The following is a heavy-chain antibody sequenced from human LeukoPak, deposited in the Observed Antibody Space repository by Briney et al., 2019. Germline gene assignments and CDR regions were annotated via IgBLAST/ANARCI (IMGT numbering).Heavy chain of an antibody. CDR2: IKHDGSEK. D-gene: IGHD2-8*01. V-gene: IGHV3-7*01. CDR1: GFTFSSYW. Sequence: GGSLRLTCAASGFTFSSYWMSWVRQAPGKGLEWVANIKHDGSEKYYVDSVKGRFTISRDNAKNSLDLQMNSLRAEDTAVSYCARDPYVMVDYYYYYGMDVWGQGTTVTVSS. CDR3: ARDPYVMVDYYYYYGMDV. J-gene: IGHJ6*02.